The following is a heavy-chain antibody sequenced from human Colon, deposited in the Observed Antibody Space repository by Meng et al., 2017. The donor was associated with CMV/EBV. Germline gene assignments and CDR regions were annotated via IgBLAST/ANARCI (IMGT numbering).Heavy chain of an antibody. CDR2: IYYCEST. CDR1: GASIATYY. J-gene: IGHJ4*02. V-gene: IGHV4-59*01. CDR3: ARNSGLGSSGWHKSTLDY. D-gene: IGHD6-19*01. Sequence: SGPLSLTCHVSGASIATYYWSWIRQPPGKGLEWIGYIYYCESTIYNPSLKSRITMSVDTSQNQLSLMLTSVTAADTALYYCARNSGLGSSGWHKSTLDYWGQGTQVTVSS.